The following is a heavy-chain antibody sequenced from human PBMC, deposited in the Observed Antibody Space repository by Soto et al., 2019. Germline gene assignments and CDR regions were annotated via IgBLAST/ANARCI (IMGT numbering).Heavy chain of an antibody. Sequence: SGPTLVKPTQTLTLTCTFSGFSLSTSGVGVGWIRQPPGKALEWLALIYWDDDKRYSPSLKSRLTITKDTSKNQVVLTMTNMDPVDTATYYCALTLLSGITMVRGVFDYWGQGTLVTVSS. D-gene: IGHD3-10*01. J-gene: IGHJ4*02. CDR2: IYWDDDK. CDR3: ALTLLSGITMVRGVFDY. V-gene: IGHV2-5*02. CDR1: GFSLSTSGVG.